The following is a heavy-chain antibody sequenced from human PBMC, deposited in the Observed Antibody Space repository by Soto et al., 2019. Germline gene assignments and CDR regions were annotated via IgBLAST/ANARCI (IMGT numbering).Heavy chain of an antibody. CDR2: IDRDDDK. D-gene: IGHD3-3*01. Sequence: TLSLTCTVSDGSISSGSYYWRWIRQPPGKALEWLARIDRDDDKYYSTSLKTRLTISKDTSKNQVVLTMTNMDPVDTATYYCARDGQSWSGYYTSYYYGMDVWGQGTTVTVSS. CDR1: DGSISSGSYY. CDR3: ARDGQSWSGYYTSYYYGMDV. V-gene: IGHV2-70*11. J-gene: IGHJ6*02.